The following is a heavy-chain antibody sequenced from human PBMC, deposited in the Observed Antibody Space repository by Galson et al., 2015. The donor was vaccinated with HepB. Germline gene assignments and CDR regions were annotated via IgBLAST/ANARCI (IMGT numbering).Heavy chain of an antibody. CDR3: AKDIGPAGPLYGLHI. CDR1: GFTFSSYG. Sequence: SLRLSCAASGFTFSSYGIYWVRQAPGKGLEWVTIISYDGRNMDYADSVRGRFTISRDNSKNTVSLQMDSLRAEDTAVYYCAKDIGPAGPLYGLHIWGQGTMVTVSS. V-gene: IGHV3-30*18. D-gene: IGHD2-2*01. J-gene: IGHJ3*02. CDR2: ISYDGRNM.